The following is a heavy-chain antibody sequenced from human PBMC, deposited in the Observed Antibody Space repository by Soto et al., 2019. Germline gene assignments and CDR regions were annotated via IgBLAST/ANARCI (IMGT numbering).Heavy chain of an antibody. CDR1: GFTFDDYA. D-gene: IGHD3-3*01. J-gene: IGHJ4*02. V-gene: IGHV3-9*01. Sequence: GGSLRLSCAASGFTFDDYAMHWVRQAPGKGLEWVSGISWNSGSIGYADSVKGRFTISRDNAKNSLYLQMNSLRAEDTALYYCAKDVWSGYYIDYWGQGTLVTVSS. CDR3: AKDVWSGYYIDY. CDR2: ISWNSGSI.